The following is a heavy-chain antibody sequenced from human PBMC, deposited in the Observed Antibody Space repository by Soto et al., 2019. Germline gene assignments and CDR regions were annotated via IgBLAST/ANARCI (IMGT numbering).Heavy chain of an antibody. CDR3: ARGGYYYDSSGYYLSFDY. CDR2: MNPNSGNT. D-gene: IGHD3-22*01. J-gene: IGHJ4*02. V-gene: IGHV1-8*01. Sequence: QVQLVQSGAEVKKPGASVKVSCKASGYTFTSYDINWVRQATGQGLEWMGWMNPNSGNTGYAQKFQGRVTLTRSASISTDYMELSSLRSEDTAVYYCARGGYYYDSSGYYLSFDYWGQGTLVTVSS. CDR1: GYTFTSYD.